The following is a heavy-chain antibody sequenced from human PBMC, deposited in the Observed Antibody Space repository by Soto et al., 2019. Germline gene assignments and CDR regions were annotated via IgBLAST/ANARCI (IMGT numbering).Heavy chain of an antibody. J-gene: IGHJ6*02. CDR2: IWYDGSNK. CDR3: ARDRKVDTPDFHLRDV. CDR1: GFTFRNHG. Sequence: QVQLAESGGGVVQPGRSLRLSCAASGFTFRNHGMHWVRQAPGKGLEWVAVIWYDGSNKYYVDSVKGRFTISRDNSKNTLYLQMNSLRAEDTAVYYCARDRKVDTPDFHLRDVWGQGTTVTVSS. V-gene: IGHV3-33*01. D-gene: IGHD5-18*01.